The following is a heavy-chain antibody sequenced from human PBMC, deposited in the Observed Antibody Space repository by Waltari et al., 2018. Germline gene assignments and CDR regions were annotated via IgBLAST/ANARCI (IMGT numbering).Heavy chain of an antibody. V-gene: IGHV3-7*01. CDR3: ATDRGLNWDLSRFDY. CDR1: ELPFSNYW. Sequence: EVQLVESGGGLVQPGGSLRLSCVVSELPFSNYWMNWFRQAPGMGLEWVANINRDGSEKNYVDSVKGRFTISRDNAKNSLYLQMHSLRAEDTADYYCATDRGLNWDLSRFDYWGQGTLVTVSS. D-gene: IGHD7-27*01. CDR2: INRDGSEK. J-gene: IGHJ4*02.